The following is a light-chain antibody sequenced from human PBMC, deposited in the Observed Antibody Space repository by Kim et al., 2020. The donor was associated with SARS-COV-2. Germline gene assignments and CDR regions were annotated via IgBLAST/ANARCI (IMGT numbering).Light chain of an antibody. CDR3: QQYYNWPRT. CDR1: QYICSN. CDR2: GAS. J-gene: IGKJ1*01. Sequence: VPPEERFPPPCRASQYICSNLPWYQHNPGQAPRLPIHGASTRATGIPTRFRGRGSGTNFTLTISSLQSEDFAVYYCQQYYNWPRTFGQGTKVDIE. V-gene: IGKV3D-15*01.